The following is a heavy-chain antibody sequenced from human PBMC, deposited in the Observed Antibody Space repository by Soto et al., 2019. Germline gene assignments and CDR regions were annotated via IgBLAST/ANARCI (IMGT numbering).Heavy chain of an antibody. CDR2: ISGSLGSA. CDR1: VFTFRDYA. J-gene: IGHJ3*01. D-gene: IGHD3-3*01. CDR3: AKDSGLPDFGVALHVFDL. V-gene: IGHV3-23*01. Sequence: PVGSLRLSCAASVFTFRDYAMSCVRHSPGKWLEWVSTISGSLGSAYYADSVKGRFTISRDNSNNTLYLQMNSLRAEDTAVYYCAKDSGLPDFGVALHVFDLWGEATLVNVSS.